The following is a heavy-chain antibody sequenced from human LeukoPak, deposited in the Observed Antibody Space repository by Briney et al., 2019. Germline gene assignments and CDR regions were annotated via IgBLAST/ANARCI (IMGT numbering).Heavy chain of an antibody. CDR3: ARDFCCITMVRGVIQSSYYYYGMDV. CDR2: ISAYNGNT. J-gene: IGHJ6*02. CDR1: GYTFTSYG. Sequence: ASVKVSFKASGYTFTSYGISWVRQAPGQGLEWMGWISAYNGNTNYSQKLQGRVTMTTDTSTSTAYMELRSLRPDDTAVYYCARDFCCITMVRGVIQSSYYYYGMDVWGQGTTVTVSS. D-gene: IGHD3-10*01. V-gene: IGHV1-18*01.